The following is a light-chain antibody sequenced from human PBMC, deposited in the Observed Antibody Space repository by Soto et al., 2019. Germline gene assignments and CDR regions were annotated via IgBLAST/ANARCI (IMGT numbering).Light chain of an antibody. CDR2: FGS. J-gene: IGKJ5*01. CDR3: MQALQSLT. V-gene: IGKV2-28*01. CDR1: QSLLYNNTYNY. Sequence: VMTQSPLTLPVTPGEPASISCRSSQSLLYNNTYNYLDWYVQKPGQSPQLLIYFGSNRAPGVPDRFSCSGSGTDFTLKINRVEAEDVGTYYCMQALQSLTFGQGTRLEIQ.